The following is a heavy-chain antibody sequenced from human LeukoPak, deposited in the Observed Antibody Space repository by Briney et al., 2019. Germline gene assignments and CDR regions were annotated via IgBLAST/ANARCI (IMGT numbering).Heavy chain of an antibody. Sequence: GGSLRLSCVASGFTFSSYAMSWVRQAPGKGLEWVSVISGSGGSTYYADSVKGRFTISRDNSQNTLYLQMNSLRAEDTAVYYCVKRRYDSSGYFDYWGQGTLVTVSS. CDR2: ISGSGGST. J-gene: IGHJ4*02. D-gene: IGHD3-22*01. CDR3: VKRRYDSSGYFDY. CDR1: GFTFSSYA. V-gene: IGHV3-23*01.